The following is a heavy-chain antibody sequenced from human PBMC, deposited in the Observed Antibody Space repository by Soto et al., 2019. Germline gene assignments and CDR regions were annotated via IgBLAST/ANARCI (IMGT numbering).Heavy chain of an antibody. J-gene: IGHJ4*01. CDR1: GFTFHNAW. CDR3: TTDSRTTVPEVRFDC. D-gene: IGHD4-17*01. Sequence: PGGSLRLSCAASGFTFHNAWINWVRQPPGGGLEWVGRIRSQSDGGSGDYAAPVKGRFVVSRDDSKNMVYLQMNSLKIEDTAVYYCTTDSRTTVPEVRFDCWAHGNLVTVSS. V-gene: IGHV3-15*07. CDR2: IRSQSDGGSG.